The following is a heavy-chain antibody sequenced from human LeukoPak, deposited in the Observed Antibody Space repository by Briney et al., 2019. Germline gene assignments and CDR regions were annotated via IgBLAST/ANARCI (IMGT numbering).Heavy chain of an antibody. J-gene: IGHJ4*02. CDR1: GGSISSGGYS. V-gene: IGHV4-30-2*01. D-gene: IGHD6-19*01. CDR2: IYHSGST. CDR3: ARGGWYYFY. Sequence: SETLSLTCAVSGGSISSGGYSWSWIRQPPGKGLEWIGYIYHSGSTYYNPSLKSRVTISVDTSKNQFSLKLSSVTAADTAVYYCARGGWYYFYWGQGTLVTVSS.